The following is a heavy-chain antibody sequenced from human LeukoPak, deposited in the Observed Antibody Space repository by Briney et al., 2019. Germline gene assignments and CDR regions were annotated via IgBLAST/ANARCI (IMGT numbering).Heavy chain of an antibody. V-gene: IGHV3-21*01. CDR2: ISSSSSYI. CDR3: ARGGINTYYFYYLDV. CDR1: GFTFSSYT. D-gene: IGHD1-14*01. J-gene: IGHJ6*03. Sequence: GGSLRLSCAASGFTFSSYTMNWLRQAPGKGLEWVSSISSSSSYIHYADSVKGRFTISRDNAKNSLYLQMNSLRAEDTAVYYCARGGINTYYFYYLDVWGKGTTVTVSS.